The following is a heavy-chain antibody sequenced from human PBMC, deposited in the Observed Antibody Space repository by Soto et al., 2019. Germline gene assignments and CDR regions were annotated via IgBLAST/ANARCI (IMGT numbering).Heavy chain of an antibody. J-gene: IGHJ4*02. D-gene: IGHD3-16*01. V-gene: IGHV3-30*18. Sequence: GGSLRLSCAASGFTFSNYAMHWVRQAPGKGLEWVTIISHAGSDKYYADSVKGRFTISRDNSNNTLYLQMNSLRVEDTAVYYCAKYWVFGGIMAFSDSWGQGTLVTGSS. CDR2: ISHAGSDK. CDR1: GFTFSNYA. CDR3: AKYWVFGGIMAFSDS.